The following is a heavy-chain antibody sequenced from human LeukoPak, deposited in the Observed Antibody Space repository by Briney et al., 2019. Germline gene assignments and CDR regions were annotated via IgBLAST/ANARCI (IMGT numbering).Heavy chain of an antibody. Sequence: SVKVSCKASGGVFSSYAISWVRQAPGQGLEWMGGIIPIFGKADYAQKFQGRVTITADDSTTTAYMELNGLKFEDTAVYYCAREVGFDDVGVAGTFRYHYMDVWGKGTTVTVSS. J-gene: IGHJ6*03. CDR2: IIPIFGKA. CDR3: AREVGFDDVGVAGTFRYHYMDV. V-gene: IGHV1-69*13. CDR1: GGVFSSYA. D-gene: IGHD6-13*01.